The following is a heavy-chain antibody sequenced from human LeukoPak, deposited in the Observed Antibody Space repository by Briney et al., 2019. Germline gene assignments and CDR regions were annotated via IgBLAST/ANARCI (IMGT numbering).Heavy chain of an antibody. J-gene: IGHJ6*04. V-gene: IGHV3-7*03. CDR2: INKDGGGK. D-gene: IGHD1/OR15-1a*01. CDR1: GFPFSNSW. Sequence: GGSLRLSCAVSGFPFSNSWMYWVRQAPGKGLEGVANINKDGGGKSYVDSVKGRFIISRDNARNSLYLQMNSLRVEDTAVYFCAGGNSMDVWGKGTAVTVSS. CDR3: AGGNSMDV.